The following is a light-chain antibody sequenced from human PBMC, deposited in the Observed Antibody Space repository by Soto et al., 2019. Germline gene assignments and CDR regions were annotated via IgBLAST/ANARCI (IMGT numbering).Light chain of an antibody. J-gene: IGKJ5*01. V-gene: IGKV3-15*01. Sequence: IVITQSPATLSVSPGERATLSCRASQSVSSNLAWYQQKPGQAPRLLIYGASTRANGIPARFSGSGSGTEFTLTISSLQSEDFAFYYCQQRSNWHPITFGQGTRLEIK. CDR3: QQRSNWHPIT. CDR1: QSVSSN. CDR2: GAS.